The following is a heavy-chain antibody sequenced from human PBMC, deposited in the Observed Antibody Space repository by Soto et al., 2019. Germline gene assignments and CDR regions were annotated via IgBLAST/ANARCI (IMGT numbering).Heavy chain of an antibody. CDR1: GGTFSSYA. CDR2: IIPIFGTA. D-gene: IGHD2-21*02. CDR3: ASLPDLDFGGNSEYFQH. V-gene: IGHV1-69*12. Sequence: QVQLVQSGAEVKKPGSSVKVSCKASGGTFSSYAISWVRQAPGQGLEWMGGIIPIFGTANYAQKFQGRVTITADESTSTAYMELSSLRSEDTALYYCASLPDLDFGGNSEYFQHWGQGTLVTVSS. J-gene: IGHJ1*01.